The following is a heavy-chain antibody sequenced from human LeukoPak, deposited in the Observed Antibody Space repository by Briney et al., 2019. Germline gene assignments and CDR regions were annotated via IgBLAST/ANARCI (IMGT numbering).Heavy chain of an antibody. CDR1: GYSITNNYY. Sequence: SETLSLTCTVSGYSITNNYYWDWVRQPPGKGLEWIASIYSSGSTYYNASLQSRVTISIETSKNQISLRLNSVTAADTAMYYCAKSGGYGLIDYWGQGTLVTVSS. J-gene: IGHJ4*02. D-gene: IGHD1-26*01. CDR2: IYSSGST. CDR3: AKSGGYGLIDY. V-gene: IGHV4-38-2*02.